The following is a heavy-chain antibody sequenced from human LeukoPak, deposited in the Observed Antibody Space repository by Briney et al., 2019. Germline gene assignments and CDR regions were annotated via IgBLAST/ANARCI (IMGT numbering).Heavy chain of an antibody. CDR1: GGTFNYA. V-gene: IGHV1-69*04. CDR3: ARARQVTRDYYFYGMDV. J-gene: IGHJ6*02. CDR2: IIPIIDMA. Sequence: GASVTASCKASGGTFNYAFSWVRQAPGQGLEWVGRIIPIIDMANYAPNFQGRVTITADKSTNTAYMELTSLRSEDSAVYYCARARQVTRDYYFYGMDVWGQGTTVTVSS.